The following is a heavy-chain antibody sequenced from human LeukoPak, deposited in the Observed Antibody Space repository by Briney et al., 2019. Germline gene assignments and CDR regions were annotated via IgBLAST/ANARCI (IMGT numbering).Heavy chain of an antibody. CDR1: GFTFSSYA. CDR3: AKDGGGDQWLVKGN. CDR2: ISGSGGST. Sequence: PGGSLRLSCAASGFTFSSYATSWVRQAPGKGLEWVSAISGSGGSTYYADSVKGRFTISRDNSKNTLYLQMNSLRAEDTAVYYCAKDGGGDQWLVKGNWGQGTLVTVSS. D-gene: IGHD6-19*01. J-gene: IGHJ4*02. V-gene: IGHV3-23*01.